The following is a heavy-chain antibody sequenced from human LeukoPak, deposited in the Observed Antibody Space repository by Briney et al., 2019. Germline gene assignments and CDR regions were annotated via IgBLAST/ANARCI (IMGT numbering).Heavy chain of an antibody. CDR1: GGTFSSYA. D-gene: IGHD3-10*01. J-gene: IGHJ4*02. Sequence: SVKVSCKASGGTFSSYAVSWVPLTPGQGLEWLGGIVPVFGTTTYAQKFQAKVTMTADKSTNTAYLEISSLTSDDTAVYYCARAKPKNMVRGLIMRRESRYYFDYWGQGTLVTVSS. CDR3: ARAKPKNMVRGLIMRRESRYYFDY. CDR2: IVPVFGTT. V-gene: IGHV1-69*06.